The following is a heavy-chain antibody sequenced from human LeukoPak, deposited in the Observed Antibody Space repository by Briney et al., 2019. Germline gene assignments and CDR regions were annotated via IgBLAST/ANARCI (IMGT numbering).Heavy chain of an antibody. V-gene: IGHV3-7*01. CDR1: GFTFSGYW. J-gene: IGHJ6*02. Sequence: GGTLRLSCAASGFTFSGYWMSWVRQAPGKGLEGVANIKQDGSEKYYVDSVKGRFTISRDNAKNSLYLQMNSLRAEDTAVYYCAREPPPSIYCSGGSCYSDYYGMDVWGQGTTVTVSS. CDR2: IKQDGSEK. CDR3: AREPPPSIYCSGGSCYSDYYGMDV. D-gene: IGHD2-15*01.